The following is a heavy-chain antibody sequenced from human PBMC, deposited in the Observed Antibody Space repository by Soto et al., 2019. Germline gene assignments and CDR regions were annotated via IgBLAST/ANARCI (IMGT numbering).Heavy chain of an antibody. D-gene: IGHD2-21*02. V-gene: IGHV1-46*01. CDR2: INPSGGHT. CDR3: ARGGHVVVVTAAFDY. Sequence: ASVKVSCKASGYTFTSYYMHWVRQAPGQGLEWMGIINPSGGHTTYAQKFLGRVTMTRDTSTSTLYMELTSLRSEDTAVYYCARGGHVVVVTAAFDYWGQGTLVAVSS. CDR1: GYTFTSYY. J-gene: IGHJ4*02.